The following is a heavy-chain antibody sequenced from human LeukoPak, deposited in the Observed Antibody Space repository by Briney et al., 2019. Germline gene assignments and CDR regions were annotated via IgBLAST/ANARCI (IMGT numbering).Heavy chain of an antibody. D-gene: IGHD2-2*01. CDR3: ARGDIVVVPAAIGSGFDY. V-gene: IGHV1-69*13. Sequence: ASVKVSCTASGGTFSSYAISWVRQAPGQGLEWMGGIIPIFGTANYAQKFQGRVTITADESTSTAYMELSSLRSEDTAVYYCARGDIVVVPAAIGSGFDYWGQGTLVTVSS. CDR1: GGTFSSYA. J-gene: IGHJ4*02. CDR2: IIPIFGTA.